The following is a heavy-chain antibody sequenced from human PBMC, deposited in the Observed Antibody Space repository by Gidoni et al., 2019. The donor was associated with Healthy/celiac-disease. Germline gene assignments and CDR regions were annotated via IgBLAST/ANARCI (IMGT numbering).Heavy chain of an antibody. Sequence: QVQLVESGGGVVQPGRSLRLSCAASGFTFSSYGMHWVRQAPGKGLEWVAVISYDGSNKYYADSVKGRFTISRDNSKNTLYLQMNSLRAEDTAVYYCAKDFSSGWYGDYWGQGTLVTVSS. CDR2: ISYDGSNK. CDR1: GFTFSSYG. V-gene: IGHV3-30*18. D-gene: IGHD6-19*01. J-gene: IGHJ4*02. CDR3: AKDFSSGWYGDY.